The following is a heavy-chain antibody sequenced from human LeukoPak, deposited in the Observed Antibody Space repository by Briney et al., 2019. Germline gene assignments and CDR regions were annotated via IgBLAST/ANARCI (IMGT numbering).Heavy chain of an antibody. V-gene: IGHV3-48*01. CDR2: ITASGTAM. D-gene: IGHD1-26*01. CDR3: AKGGKWDVTPFDY. CDR1: GFTFSSYS. J-gene: IGHJ4*02. Sequence: PGGSLRLSCAASGFTFSSYSMNWVRQAPGKGLEWVSHITASGTAMFYADSVKGRFTISRDNSKNTLYLQMNSLRAEDTAVYYCAKGGKWDVTPFDYWGQGTLVTVSS.